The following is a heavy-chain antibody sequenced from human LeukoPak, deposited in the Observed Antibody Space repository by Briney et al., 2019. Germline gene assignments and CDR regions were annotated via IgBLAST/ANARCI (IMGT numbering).Heavy chain of an antibody. CDR2: IIPIFGTA. D-gene: IGHD3-22*01. Sequence: ASVKVSCKASGGTFSSYAISWVRQAPGQGLEWMGRIIPIFGTANYAQKFPGRVTITTDESTSTAYMELSSLRSEDTAVYYCARGPYDSSGYPTAFDYWGQGTLVTVSS. CDR1: GGTFSSYA. CDR3: ARGPYDSSGYPTAFDY. J-gene: IGHJ4*02. V-gene: IGHV1-69*05.